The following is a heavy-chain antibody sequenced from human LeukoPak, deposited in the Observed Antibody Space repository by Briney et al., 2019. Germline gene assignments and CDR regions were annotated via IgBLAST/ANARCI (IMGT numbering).Heavy chain of an antibody. CDR1: GFTLSNYA. Sequence: GGSLRLSCTASGFTLSNYAMSWVRQAPGKGLEWVSTISGSDGSTYYADSVKGRFTISRDNSKDTLYLQMNSLRVEDTAIYYCAKGRGYCTGGSCYSDYWGQGTLVTVSS. D-gene: IGHD2-15*01. J-gene: IGHJ4*02. CDR2: ISGSDGST. V-gene: IGHV3-23*01. CDR3: AKGRGYCTGGSCYSDY.